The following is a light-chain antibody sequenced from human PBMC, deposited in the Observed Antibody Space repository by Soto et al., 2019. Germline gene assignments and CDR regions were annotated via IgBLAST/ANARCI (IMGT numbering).Light chain of an antibody. J-gene: IGKJ3*01. CDR2: DAS. CDR1: QSISSW. V-gene: IGKV1-5*01. Sequence: DIPMTQSPSTLSASVGDRVTITCRASQSISSWLAWYQQKPGKAPKLLIYDASSLESGVPSRFSGSGSGTEFTLTISSLQPEDFATYYCQQVNSYPPLTFGPRTKVDIK. CDR3: QQVNSYPPLT.